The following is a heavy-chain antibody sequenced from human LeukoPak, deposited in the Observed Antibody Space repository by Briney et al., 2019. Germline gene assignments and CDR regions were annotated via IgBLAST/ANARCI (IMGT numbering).Heavy chain of an antibody. CDR3: ARAPVTSCRGAFCYPFDI. J-gene: IGHJ4*02. Sequence: PGGSLRLSCAASGFALSSYAMSWVRQAPGKGLEWVSATSSSDAGTYHAESVRGRFTISRDNSKNTLYLQMNSLRADDAPVYYCARAPVTSCRGAFCYPFDIWGQGTLVTVSS. V-gene: IGHV3-23*01. CDR2: TSSSDAGT. CDR1: GFALSSYA. D-gene: IGHD2-15*01.